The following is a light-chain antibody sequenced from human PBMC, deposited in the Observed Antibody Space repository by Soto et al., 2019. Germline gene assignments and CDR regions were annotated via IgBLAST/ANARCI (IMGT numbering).Light chain of an antibody. J-gene: IGKJ3*01. V-gene: IGKV1-39*01. CDR3: QQSYNAPFT. CDR2: VAS. Sequence: DIQVTQSPSSLSASVGDRVTITCRSSQNIDNYLNWYQHEPGKAPKLLIYVASHLQSGVPSRFSGSGSGTEFTLTISNLQPEDFATFYCQQSYNAPFTFGPGTKVDIK. CDR1: QNIDNY.